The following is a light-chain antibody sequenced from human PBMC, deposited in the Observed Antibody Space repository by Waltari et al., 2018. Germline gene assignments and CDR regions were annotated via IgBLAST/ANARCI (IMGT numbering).Light chain of an antibody. J-gene: IGKJ4*01. CDR2: AEI. CDR1: QNIDNF. V-gene: IGKV1-39*01. CDR3: QQSFKITRY. Sequence: DIQVTQSPSFLSASVGARVTFTCRASQNIDNFFNWYKQKPGSAQRLLVYAEINLENGVPARFSASGSGTEFTLTISSLQPEDFATYYCQQSFKITRYFGGGTKVEIK.